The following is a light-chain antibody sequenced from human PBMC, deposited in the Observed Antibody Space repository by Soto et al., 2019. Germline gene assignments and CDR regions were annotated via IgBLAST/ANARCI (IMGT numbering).Light chain of an antibody. J-gene: IGLJ1*01. CDR3: LSYTSRSTLV. CDR1: SSDVGGYNY. CDR2: EVS. V-gene: IGLV2-14*01. Sequence: QSVLTQPASVSGSPGQSITISCTGTSSDVGGYNYVSWYQQYPGKAPKLIIYEVSNRPSGVSNRFSGSKSGNTASLTISGLQGEDEADYNCLSYTSRSTLVFGTRTNLTVL.